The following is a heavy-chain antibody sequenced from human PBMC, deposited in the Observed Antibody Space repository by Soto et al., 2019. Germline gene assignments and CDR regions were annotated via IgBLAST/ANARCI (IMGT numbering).Heavy chain of an antibody. J-gene: IGHJ6*02. V-gene: IGHV3-33*01. D-gene: IGHD6-19*01. CDR2: IWYDGSNK. CDR1: GFTFSSYG. CDR3: ARDCIALAGTECYYYGMDV. Sequence: GGSLRLSCAASGFTFSSYGMHWVRQAPGKGLEWVAVIWYDGSNKYYADSVKGRFTISRDNSKNTLYLQMNSLRAEDTAVYYCARDCIALAGTECYYYGMDVWGQGTTVTVSS.